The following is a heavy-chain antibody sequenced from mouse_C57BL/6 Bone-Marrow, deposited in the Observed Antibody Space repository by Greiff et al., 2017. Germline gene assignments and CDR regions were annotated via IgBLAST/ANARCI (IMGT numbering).Heavy chain of an antibody. J-gene: IGHJ1*03. V-gene: IGHV7-3*01. CDR2: IRNKANGYTT. CDR1: GFTFTAYY. CDR3: ARYNGSSYDWYFDV. D-gene: IGHD1-1*01. Sequence: EVMLVESGGGLVQPGGSLSLSCAASGFTFTAYYMSWVRQPPGKALEWLGFIRNKANGYTTEYSASVKGRFTISRDNSQSILYLQMNALRAEDSATYYCARYNGSSYDWYFDVWGTGTTVTVSS.